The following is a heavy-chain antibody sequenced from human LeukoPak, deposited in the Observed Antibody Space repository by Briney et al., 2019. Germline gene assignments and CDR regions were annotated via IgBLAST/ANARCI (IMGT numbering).Heavy chain of an antibody. J-gene: IGHJ4*02. Sequence: GGSLRLSCAASGFTFSSYWMHWVRQAPGKGLVWVSRINSDGSSTSYADSVKGRFTISRDNAKNTLYLQMNSLRAEDTAVYYCARDMYYYGSGSLIHYFDYWGQGTLVTVSS. CDR2: INSDGSST. CDR1: GFTFSSYW. D-gene: IGHD3-10*01. CDR3: ARDMYYYGSGSLIHYFDY. V-gene: IGHV3-74*01.